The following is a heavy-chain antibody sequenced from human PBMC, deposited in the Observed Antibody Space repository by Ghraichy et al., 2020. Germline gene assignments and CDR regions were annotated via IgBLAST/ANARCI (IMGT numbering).Heavy chain of an antibody. V-gene: IGHV1-2*02. CDR3: ARASSLNSSRRPFDP. J-gene: IGHJ5*02. Sequence: ASVKVSCKASGYTFTGYYMHWVRQAPGQGLEWMGWINPNSGGTNYAQKFQGRVTMTRDTSISTAYMELSRLRSDDTAVYYCARASSLNSSRRPFDPWGQGTLVTVSS. CDR1: GYTFTGYY. D-gene: IGHD6-13*01. CDR2: INPNSGGT.